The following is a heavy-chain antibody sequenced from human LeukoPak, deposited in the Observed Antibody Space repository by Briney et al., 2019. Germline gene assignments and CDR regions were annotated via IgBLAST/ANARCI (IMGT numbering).Heavy chain of an antibody. CDR3: ATDYGDYEPID. J-gene: IGHJ4*02. D-gene: IGHD4-17*01. CDR2: ISFDGTNK. CDR1: GVTLSNYA. Sequence: GGSLRPSCTASGVTLSNYAMHWVRRPPGRGLEWVAVISFDGTNKYYGDSVEGRFSVSRDNSKNTLYLQMNSLRPDDTAMYYCATDYGDYEPIDWGQGTLVTVSS. V-gene: IGHV3-30*04.